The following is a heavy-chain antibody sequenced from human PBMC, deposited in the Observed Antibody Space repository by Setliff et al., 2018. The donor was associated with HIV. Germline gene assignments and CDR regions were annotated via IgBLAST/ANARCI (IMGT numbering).Heavy chain of an antibody. CDR1: GGTFSSYA. Sequence: ASVKVSCKASGGTFSSYAITWVRQAPGQGPEWMGGIIPIYGTPNYAQGFQGRVTITADESTSTAYMDLSSLTSDDTAVYYCATSPRGTYYDILSGRPRGWFDPWGQGTLVTVSS. V-gene: IGHV1-69*13. CDR2: IIPIYGTP. J-gene: IGHJ5*02. D-gene: IGHD3-9*01. CDR3: ATSPRGTYYDILSGRPRGWFDP.